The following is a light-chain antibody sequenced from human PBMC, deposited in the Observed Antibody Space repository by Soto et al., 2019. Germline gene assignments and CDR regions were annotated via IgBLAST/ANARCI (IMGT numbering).Light chain of an antibody. CDR2: KAS. CDR1: QSIITW. CDR3: QQYHVFSWT. Sequence: DIQLTQSPSTLSASVGDTVTITCRASQSIITWLAWYQQKPGKAPELLMSKASNLESGVPSRFSGSGSGTEFTLTTNSLQPDDSATYYCQQYHVFSWTFGQGTKVEIE. V-gene: IGKV1-5*03. J-gene: IGKJ1*01.